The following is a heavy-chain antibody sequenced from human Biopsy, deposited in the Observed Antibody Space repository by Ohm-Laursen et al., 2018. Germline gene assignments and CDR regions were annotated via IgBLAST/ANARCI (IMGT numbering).Heavy chain of an antibody. CDR2: VNAKTGDT. CDR3: TRGGYYYDSLAYYYWFDP. V-gene: IGHV1-2*02. D-gene: IGHD3-22*01. J-gene: IGHJ5*02. Sequence: SSVKVSCNASGYTFTGYHVHWVRQAPGQGLEWMGWVNAKTGDTNYAQKFQGRVTMTRDTSISTAYVDLSSLRSDDTAVYYCTRGGYYYDSLAYYYWFDPWGQGTLVTVSS. CDR1: GYTFTGYH.